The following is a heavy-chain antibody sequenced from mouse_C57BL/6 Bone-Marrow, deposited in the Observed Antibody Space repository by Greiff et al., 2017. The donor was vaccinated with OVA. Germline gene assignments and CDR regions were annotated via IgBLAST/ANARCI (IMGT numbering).Heavy chain of an antibody. CDR2: ISSGSSTI. V-gene: IGHV5-17*01. Sequence: EVQGVESGGGLVKPGGSLKLSCAASGFTFSDYGMHWVRQAPEKGLEWVAYISSGSSTIYYADTVKGRFTISRDNAKNTLFLQMTSLRSEDTAMYYCARHGWFAYWGQGTLVTVSA. CDR3: ARHGWFAY. CDR1: GFTFSDYG. J-gene: IGHJ3*01.